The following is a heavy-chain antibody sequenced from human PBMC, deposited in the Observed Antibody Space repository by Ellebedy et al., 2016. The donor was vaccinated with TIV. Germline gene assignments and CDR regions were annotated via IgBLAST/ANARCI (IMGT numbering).Heavy chain of an antibody. CDR1: GFTFSTSA. CDR2: FCSSGSCT. V-gene: IGHV3-23*01. J-gene: IGHJ4*02. CDR3: ARVHSAWYHDS. Sequence: PGGSLRLSCVASGFTFSTSAMTWVRQAPGKGLEWVSSFCSSGSCTYYADSVKGRFTLSRDNSKNTLYLQMNSLRADDTAIYYCARVHSAWYHDSWGRGTLVTVSS. D-gene: IGHD6-19*01.